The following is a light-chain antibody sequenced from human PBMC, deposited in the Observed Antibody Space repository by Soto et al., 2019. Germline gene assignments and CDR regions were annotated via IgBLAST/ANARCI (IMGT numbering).Light chain of an antibody. Sequence: DIQMTQSPSSLSASVGDRVTITCRASQGITNYLNWYQQELGQAPRLLIYAASTLESGVPSRFSGSGSETDFTLSITSLQPEDFATYYCQQGHTFPWTFGQGTKVDIK. J-gene: IGKJ1*01. V-gene: IGKV1-39*01. CDR2: AAS. CDR1: QGITNY. CDR3: QQGHTFPWT.